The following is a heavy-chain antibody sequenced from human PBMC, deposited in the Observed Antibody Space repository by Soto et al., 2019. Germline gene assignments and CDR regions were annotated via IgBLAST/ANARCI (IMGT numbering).Heavy chain of an antibody. Sequence: PGESLKISCKGSGYSFTSYWIGWVRQMPGKGLEWMGIIYPGDSDTRYSPSFQGQVTISADKSISTAYLQWSSLKASDTAMYYCARRVGSSTSLYWFDPWGQGTLVTVSS. CDR1: GYSFTSYW. J-gene: IGHJ5*02. D-gene: IGHD2-2*01. CDR3: ARRVGSSTSLYWFDP. V-gene: IGHV5-51*01. CDR2: IYPGDSDT.